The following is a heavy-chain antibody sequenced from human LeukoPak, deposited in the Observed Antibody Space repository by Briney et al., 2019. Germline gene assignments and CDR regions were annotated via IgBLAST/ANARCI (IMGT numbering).Heavy chain of an antibody. J-gene: IGHJ4*02. Sequence: PSETLSLTCTVPGGSISGYYWSWIRQPAGKGLEWIGRIYTSGTTHDNPSLKSRVTMSVDTSKNQVSLKVNSVTAADTAVYYCARQDSKVGAYTGPYYFDYWGQGTLVTVSS. CDR2: IYTSGTT. CDR3: ARQDSKVGAYTGPYYFDY. D-gene: IGHD1-26*01. CDR1: GGSISGYY. V-gene: IGHV4-4*07.